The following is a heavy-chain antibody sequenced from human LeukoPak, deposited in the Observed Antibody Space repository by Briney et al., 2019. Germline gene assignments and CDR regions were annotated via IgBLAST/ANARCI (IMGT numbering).Heavy chain of an antibody. CDR2: IYYTGST. V-gene: IGHV4-39*01. Sequence: SETLSLTCPVSGGSVSSIRYYWGWIRQPPGKGLEWVGSIYYTGSTYYNPSLKSRATISVNATKSHISRKLISVTAAHQVVHFCAKHKSFVYSSPITAGGQGTLVTV. CDR3: AKHKSFVYSSPITA. J-gene: IGHJ4*02. CDR1: GGSVSSIRYY. D-gene: IGHD5-12*01.